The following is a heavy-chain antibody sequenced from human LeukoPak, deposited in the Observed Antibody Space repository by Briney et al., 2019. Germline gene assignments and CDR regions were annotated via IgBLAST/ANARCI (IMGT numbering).Heavy chain of an antibody. CDR3: AKVVGYCSSTSCYTLGAFDI. V-gene: IGHV3-23*01. J-gene: IGHJ3*02. CDR1: GFTFSSYA. CDR2: ISGSGGST. Sequence: GGFLRLSCAASGFTFSSYAMSWVRQAPGKGLEWVSAISGSGGSTYYADSVKGRFTISRDNSKNTLYLQMNSLRAEDTAVYYCAKVVGYCSSTSCYTLGAFDIWGQGTMVTVSS. D-gene: IGHD2-2*02.